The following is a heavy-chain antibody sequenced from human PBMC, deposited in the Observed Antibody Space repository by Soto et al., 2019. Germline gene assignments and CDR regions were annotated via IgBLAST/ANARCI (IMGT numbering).Heavy chain of an antibody. CDR1: GFTFSSHS. V-gene: IGHV3-23*01. J-gene: IGHJ4*02. CDR3: AKNWDTTSSSSSH. Sequence: GGSLRLSCAASGFTFSSHSMNWVRQVPGKGLEWVSSISGTGGSTYYADSVKGRFTISRDNSKNTLYLQMNSLRAEDTAVYYCAKNWDTTSSSSSHWGQGTLVTVSS. CDR2: ISGTGGST. D-gene: IGHD6-6*01.